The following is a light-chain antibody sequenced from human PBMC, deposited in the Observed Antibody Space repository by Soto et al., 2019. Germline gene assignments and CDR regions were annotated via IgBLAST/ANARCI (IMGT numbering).Light chain of an antibody. CDR2: DTS. V-gene: IGKV3-15*01. Sequence: VLTQSPATLSVSPGERATLSCRASQGVSSLLAWYQQKPRQAPRLLIYDTSTRATGVPARFSGSGSGTDFTLTISSLQSEDFAIYYCQQYNTWPYTFGQGTKVDIK. CDR1: QGVSSL. CDR3: QQYNTWPYT. J-gene: IGKJ2*01.